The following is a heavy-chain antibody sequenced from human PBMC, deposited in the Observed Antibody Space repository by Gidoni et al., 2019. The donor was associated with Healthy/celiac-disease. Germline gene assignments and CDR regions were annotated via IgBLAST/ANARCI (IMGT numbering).Heavy chain of an antibody. CDR3: ARREYYDFWSGYYYFDY. CDR1: GFTFSSYR. V-gene: IGHV3-21*01. D-gene: IGHD3-3*01. Sequence: EVQLVESGGGLVKPGGSMRLSCAASGFTFSSYRMNWVRQAPGKGLEWVSSISSSSSYIYYADSVKGRFTISRDNAKNSLYLQMNSLRAEDTAVYYCARREYYDFWSGYYYFDYWGQGTLVTVSS. J-gene: IGHJ4*02. CDR2: ISSSSSYI.